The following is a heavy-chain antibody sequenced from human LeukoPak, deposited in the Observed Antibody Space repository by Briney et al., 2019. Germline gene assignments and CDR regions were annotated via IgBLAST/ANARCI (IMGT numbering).Heavy chain of an antibody. V-gene: IGHV4-39*01. Sequence: SETLSLTCTVSGGSISSSSYYWGWIRQPPGKGLEWIGTSYYTGSTYYNPSLESRVTMSVDMSTNQFSPRLSSVAASDTAVYYCARLSIVGATSSYYMDVWGRGTTDPVSS. D-gene: IGHD1-26*01. CDR2: SYYTGST. CDR1: GGSISSSSYY. CDR3: ARLSIVGATSSYYMDV. J-gene: IGHJ6*03.